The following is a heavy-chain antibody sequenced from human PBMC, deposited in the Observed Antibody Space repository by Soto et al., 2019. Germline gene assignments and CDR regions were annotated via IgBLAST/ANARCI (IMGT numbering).Heavy chain of an antibody. CDR1: GFTFSTYA. CDR2: LSGNSGTT. CDR3: AKGSKFTIFSPNDY. V-gene: IGHV3-23*01. Sequence: EVQLLESGGGLVQPGGSLRLSCAASGFTFSTYAMTWVRQAPGKGLEWVSALSGNSGTTYSADSVKGRSTISRDNSRNTLYLQMSSLRAEDTALYFCAKGSKFTIFSPNDYWGQGTLVTVSS. J-gene: IGHJ4*02. D-gene: IGHD3-3*01.